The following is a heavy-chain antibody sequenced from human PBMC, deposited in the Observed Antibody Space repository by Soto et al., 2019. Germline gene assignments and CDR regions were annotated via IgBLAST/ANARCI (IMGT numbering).Heavy chain of an antibody. D-gene: IGHD5-18*01. CDR1: GFTFSSYA. V-gene: IGHV3-23*01. CDR2: ISGSGGST. CDR3: AKEGDLIGYNYGSCFDY. J-gene: IGHJ4*02. Sequence: GGSLRLSCAASGFTFSSYAMSWVRQAPGKGLEWVSAISGSGGSTYYADSVKGRFTISRDNSKNTLYLQMNSLRAEDTAVYYCAKEGDLIGYNYGSCFDYWGQGTLVTVSS.